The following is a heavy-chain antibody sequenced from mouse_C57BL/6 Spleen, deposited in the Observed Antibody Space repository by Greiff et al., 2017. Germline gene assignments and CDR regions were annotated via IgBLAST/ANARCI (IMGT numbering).Heavy chain of an antibody. Sequence: EVQLQQSGPELVKPGASVKISCKASGYTFTDYYMNWVKQSHGKSLEWIGDINPNNGGTSYNQKFKGKATLTVDKSSSTAYMELRRLTSEDSAVYYCARSKDSWYFDVWGTGTTVTVSS. CDR3: ARSKDSWYFDV. V-gene: IGHV1-26*01. J-gene: IGHJ1*03. CDR2: INPNNGGT. CDR1: GYTFTDYY.